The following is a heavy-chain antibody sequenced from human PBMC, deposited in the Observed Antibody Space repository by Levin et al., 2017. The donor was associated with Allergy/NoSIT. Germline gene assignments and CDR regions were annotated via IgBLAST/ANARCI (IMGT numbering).Heavy chain of an antibody. V-gene: IGHV3-30*18. Sequence: LSLTCAASGFTFSSYGMHWVRQAPGKGLEWVAVISYDGSNKYYADSVKGRFTISRDNSKNTLYLQMNSLRAEDTAVYYCAKGSRDGYNYYWGQGTLVTVSS. D-gene: IGHD5-24*01. J-gene: IGHJ4*02. CDR3: AKGSRDGYNYY. CDR2: ISYDGSNK. CDR1: GFTFSSYG.